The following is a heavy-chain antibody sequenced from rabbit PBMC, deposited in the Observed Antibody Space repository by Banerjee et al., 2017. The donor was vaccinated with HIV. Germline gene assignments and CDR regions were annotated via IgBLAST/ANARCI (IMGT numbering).Heavy chain of an antibody. J-gene: IGHJ4*01. Sequence: QSLEESGGDLVKPGASLTLTCKASGFSFSSNYWICWVRQAPGKGLEWIGCIYTGTGGTYDASWAKGRFTISKTSSTTVTLQMTSLTGADTATYFCARDLSNNGGFYFNLWGPGTLVTVS. CDR1: GFSFSSNYW. D-gene: IGHD1-1*01. V-gene: IGHV1S40*01. CDR3: ARDLSNNGGFYFNL. CDR2: IYTGTGGT.